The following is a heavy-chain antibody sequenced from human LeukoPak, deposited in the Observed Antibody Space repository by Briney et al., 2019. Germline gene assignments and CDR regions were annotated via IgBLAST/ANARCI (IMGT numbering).Heavy chain of an antibody. CDR3: ARAYDGYYAAFDI. J-gene: IGHJ3*02. CDR2: TYYRSRWYS. V-gene: IGHV6-1*01. CDR1: GDSVSSNSAG. Sequence: SQTLSLTCAISGDSVSSNSAGWNWIRQSPSRGLEWLGRTYYRSRWYSNYALSVKSRISINPDTSKNQFSLQLNSVTPEDTAVYYCARAYDGYYAAFDIWGQGTKVTVSS. D-gene: IGHD3-10*01.